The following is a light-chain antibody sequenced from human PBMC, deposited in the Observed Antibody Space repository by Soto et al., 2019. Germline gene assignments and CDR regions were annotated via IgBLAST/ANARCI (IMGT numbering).Light chain of an antibody. V-gene: IGKV3-11*01. CDR2: DAS. J-gene: IGKJ4*01. CDR3: QQRSNWHLT. CDR1: QSVSSQ. Sequence: EIVLTQSPATLSLSPGERATLSCRASQSVSSQLAWYQQKPGQAPRLLIYDASNRATGIPARFSGSGSGTDFTLTISSLEPEDFAVYYCQQRSNWHLTFGGGTKVEIK.